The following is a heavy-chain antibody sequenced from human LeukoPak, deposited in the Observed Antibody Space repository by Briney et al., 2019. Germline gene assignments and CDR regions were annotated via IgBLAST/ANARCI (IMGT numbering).Heavy chain of an antibody. D-gene: IGHD5-12*01. CDR3: ARDGYSGYGGDY. CDR2: ISSSRSNI. J-gene: IGHJ4*02. V-gene: IGHV3-21*01. Sequence: GGSLRLSCAASGFTFSNYTMNWVRQAPGKGLECVSSISSSRSNIYYANSVKGRFTISRDNAKNSLYLQMNSLRAEDTAGYYCARDGYSGYGGDYWGQGTLVTVSS. CDR1: GFTFSNYT.